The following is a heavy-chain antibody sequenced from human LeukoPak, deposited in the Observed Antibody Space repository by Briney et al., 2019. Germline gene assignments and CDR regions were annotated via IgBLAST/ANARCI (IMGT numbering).Heavy chain of an antibody. J-gene: IGHJ4*02. D-gene: IGHD3-22*01. CDR3: ARTWTYYYDSSGYSDY. V-gene: IGHV1-18*01. Sequence: ASVKVSCKASGYTFTSYGISWVRQAPGQGLEWMGWISAYNGNTNYAQKLQGRVTMTTDTSTSTAYMELRSLRSDDTAVYYCARTWTYYYDSSGYSDYWGQGTLVTVSS. CDR1: GYTFTSYG. CDR2: ISAYNGNT.